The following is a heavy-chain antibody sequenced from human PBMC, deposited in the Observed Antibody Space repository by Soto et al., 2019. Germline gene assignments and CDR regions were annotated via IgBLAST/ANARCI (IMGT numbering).Heavy chain of an antibody. J-gene: IGHJ3*02. CDR3: ARDRLMITFGGVGDGRWFAFDI. V-gene: IGHV1-69*12. Sequence: QVQLVQSGAEVKKPGSLVKVSCKASGGTFSSYAISWVRQAPGQGLEWMGGIIPIFGTANYAQKFQGRVTITADESTSTAYMELSSRKSEDTAVYYCARDRLMITFGGVGDGRWFAFDIWGQGTMVTVSS. CDR1: GGTFSSYA. CDR2: IIPIFGTA. D-gene: IGHD3-16*01.